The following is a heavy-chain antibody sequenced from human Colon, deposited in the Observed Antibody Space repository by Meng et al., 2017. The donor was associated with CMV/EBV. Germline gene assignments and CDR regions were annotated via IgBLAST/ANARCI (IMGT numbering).Heavy chain of an antibody. D-gene: IGHD1-26*01. J-gene: IGHJ4*02. Sequence: QVLLVRSGAGVKQPGASVKVACKASGYTFTGYFMYWVRQAPGQGLEWLGVINPITGGTNYAQKFQGRVTMTRDTSMNTAYMELSRLRSDDTAVYYCASLSGGDFDYRGQGTLVTVSS. CDR2: INPITGGT. CDR3: ASLSGGDFDY. CDR1: GYTFTGYF. V-gene: IGHV1-2*02.